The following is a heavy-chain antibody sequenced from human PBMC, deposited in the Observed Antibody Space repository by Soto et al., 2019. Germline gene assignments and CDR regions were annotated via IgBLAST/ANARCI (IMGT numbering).Heavy chain of an antibody. J-gene: IGHJ4*02. V-gene: IGHV3-30*18. CDR2: ISNDGSKK. Sequence: GGSLRLSCAASGFTFSSYGMHWVRQAPGQXLEWVAVISNDGSKKFYADSVKGRVTISRDNSKNTLYLQTNSLRAEDTAVYYCAKSAMVYYYDSSGYYFDYWGQGPLVTVSS. CDR3: AKSAMVYYYDSSGYYFDY. D-gene: IGHD3-22*01. CDR1: GFTFSSYG.